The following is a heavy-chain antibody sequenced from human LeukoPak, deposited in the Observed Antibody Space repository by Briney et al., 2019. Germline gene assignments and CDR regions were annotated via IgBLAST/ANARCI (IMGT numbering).Heavy chain of an antibody. J-gene: IGHJ4*02. CDR2: ISSSSSTI. V-gene: IGHV3-48*02. Sequence: VGSLRLSCAPSGFTFRNYAMNWVRQTPGKGLEWVSYISSSSSTIYYADSVKGRFTISRDNAKNSLYLQMNSLRDEDTAVYYCARHFTAMASFDFWGQGTLVTVSS. CDR3: ARHFTAMASFDF. CDR1: GFTFRNYA. D-gene: IGHD5-18*01.